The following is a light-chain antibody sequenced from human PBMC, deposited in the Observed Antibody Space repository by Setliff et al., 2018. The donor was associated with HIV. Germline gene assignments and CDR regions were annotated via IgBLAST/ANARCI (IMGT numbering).Light chain of an antibody. J-gene: IGLJ1*01. CDR2: EVS. CDR3: SSYTSSSTFNYV. CDR1: SSDVGGYNY. Sequence: QSALAQPASVSGSPGQSITISCTGTSSDVGGYNYVSWYQQHPGKAPKLMIYEVSNRPSGVSNRFSGSKSGNTASLTISGLQAEDEADYYCSSYTSSSTFNYVFGTGT. V-gene: IGLV2-14*01.